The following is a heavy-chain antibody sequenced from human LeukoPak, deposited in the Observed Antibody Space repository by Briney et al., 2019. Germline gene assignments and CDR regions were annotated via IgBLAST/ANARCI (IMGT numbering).Heavy chain of an antibody. CDR3: AREFSD. J-gene: IGHJ4*02. CDR2: IYNSGST. CDR1: GGSSSAYY. Sequence: PSETLSLTCTVSGGSSSAYYTWIRQPPGKGLEWIGLIYNSGSTNYNPSLRSRVIISADTSKNQFSLKLTSVTAADTAVYYCAREFSDWGQGTLVTVSS. D-gene: IGHD6-19*01. V-gene: IGHV4-59*01.